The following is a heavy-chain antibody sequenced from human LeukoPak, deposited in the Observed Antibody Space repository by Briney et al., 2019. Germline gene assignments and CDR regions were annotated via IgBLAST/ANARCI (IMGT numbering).Heavy chain of an antibody. V-gene: IGHV4-34*01. D-gene: IGHD6-13*01. CDR3: ALRSAAVAAARCFDS. J-gene: IGHJ4*02. Sequence: PSETLSLTCDVGGGSLRGFSWNWIRQAPGKGPEWIGEVNPSGTSAYNASLERRVTISFDTSRNQLSLNLISVIAADTAVYYCALRSAAVAAARCFDSWGQGAHVIVSS. CDR2: VNPSGTS. CDR1: GGSLRGFS.